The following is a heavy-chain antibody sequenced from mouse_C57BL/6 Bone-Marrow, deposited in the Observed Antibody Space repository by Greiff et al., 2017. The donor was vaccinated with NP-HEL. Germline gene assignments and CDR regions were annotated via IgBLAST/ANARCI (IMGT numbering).Heavy chain of an antibody. V-gene: IGHV1-15*01. D-gene: IGHD1-1*01. CDR1: GYTFTDYE. J-gene: IGHJ2*01. CDR2: IDPETGGT. Sequence: VQLQQSGAELVRPGASVTLSCKASGYTFTDYEMHWVKQTPVHGLEWIGAIDPETGGTAYNQKFKGKAILTADKSSSTAYMELRSLTSEDSADYYCTSPITTVVGYWGQGTTLTVSS. CDR3: TSPITTVVGY.